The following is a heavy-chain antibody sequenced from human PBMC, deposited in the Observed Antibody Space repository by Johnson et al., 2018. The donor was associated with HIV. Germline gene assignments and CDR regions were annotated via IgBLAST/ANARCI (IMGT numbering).Heavy chain of an antibody. D-gene: IGHD5-18*01. CDR2: INWNGGRT. Sequence: VQLVESGGGVVRPGGSLRLSCAASGFTFDDYGMTWVRQAPGKGLEWVSGINWNGGRTGYADSVKGRFTISRDNAKNSLYLQMNSLRAEDTALYYCARVKGYGIPNAFDIWGQGTMVTVSS. CDR3: ARVKGYGIPNAFDI. J-gene: IGHJ3*02. CDR1: GFTFDDYG. V-gene: IGHV3-20*04.